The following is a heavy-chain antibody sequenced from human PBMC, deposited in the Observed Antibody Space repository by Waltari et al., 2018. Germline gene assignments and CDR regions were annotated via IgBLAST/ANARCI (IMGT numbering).Heavy chain of an antibody. CDR2: INPNSGGT. D-gene: IGHD1-1*01. V-gene: IGHV1-2*06. CDR1: GYTFTGYY. CDR3: AREGVEMSTNYYFDY. J-gene: IGHJ4*02. Sequence: QVQLVQSGAEVKKPGASVKVSCKASGYTFTGYYMHWVRQAPGQGLEWMGRINPNSGGTNYAQTFQGMVTMTRERAISTAYMEVSRLTSDDTAGYYCAREGVEMSTNYYFDYWGQGTLVTVSS.